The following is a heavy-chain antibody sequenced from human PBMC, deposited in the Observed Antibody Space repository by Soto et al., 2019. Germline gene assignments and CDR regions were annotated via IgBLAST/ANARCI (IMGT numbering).Heavy chain of an antibody. CDR2: ISVSSTYI. CDR3: ARGPGRVYVTEGDYCLDY. D-gene: IGHD3-10*02. V-gene: IGHV3-21*01. J-gene: IGHJ4*01. CDR1: GFTFSSHT. Sequence: EVQLVESGGGLVKPGASLRLSCAASGFTFSSHTMNWVRQAPGKGLEWVSSISVSSTYIYYADSVKGRFTISRDNAKNPVYLQMNSLRAEDPAVYYCARGPGRVYVTEGDYCLDYWGHGTLVTVSS.